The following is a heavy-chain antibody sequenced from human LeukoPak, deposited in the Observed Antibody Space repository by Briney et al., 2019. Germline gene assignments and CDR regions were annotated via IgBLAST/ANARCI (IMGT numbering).Heavy chain of an antibody. CDR3: ASLLVAGVASVDY. J-gene: IGHJ4*02. CDR2: ISSSSSYI. D-gene: IGHD6-19*01. V-gene: IGHV3-21*04. Sequence: GGSLRLSCAASGFTFSSYSMNWVRQAPGQGLEWFSSISSSSSYIYYADSVKGRFTISRDNAKNSLYLQMNSLRAEGTAVYYCASLLVAGVASVDYWGQGTLFTVSS. CDR1: GFTFSSYS.